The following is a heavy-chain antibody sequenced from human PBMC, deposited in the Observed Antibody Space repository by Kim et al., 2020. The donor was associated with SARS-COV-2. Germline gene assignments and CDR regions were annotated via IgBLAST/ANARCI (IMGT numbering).Heavy chain of an antibody. D-gene: IGHD3-16*01. CDR1: GGSINNVGYS. CDR2: IYDSGTT. J-gene: IGHJ6*02. CDR3: ARGSYASGMDV. Sequence: SETLSLTCAVSGGSINNVGYSWSWIRQLPGMGLEWIGYIYDSGTTYYSPSLKSRVTISLDRSRTQFFLNLNSVTAADTAVYYCARGSYASGMDVGCQGT. V-gene: IGHV4-30-2*01.